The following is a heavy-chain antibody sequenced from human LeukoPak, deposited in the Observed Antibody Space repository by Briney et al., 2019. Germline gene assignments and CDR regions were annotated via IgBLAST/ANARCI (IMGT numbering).Heavy chain of an antibody. J-gene: IGHJ4*02. CDR2: ISGSGGVT. CDR3: AKTSDISVRYYFDY. CDR1: GFTLSSYA. Sequence: GGSLRLSCAASGFTLSSYAMTWVRQAPGKGPEWVSGISGSGGVTYYTDSVKGRFTISRDNSKNTLYVQMNSLRVEDTAVYYCAKTSDISVRYYFDYWGQGTLVAVSS. V-gene: IGHV3-23*01. D-gene: IGHD3-22*01.